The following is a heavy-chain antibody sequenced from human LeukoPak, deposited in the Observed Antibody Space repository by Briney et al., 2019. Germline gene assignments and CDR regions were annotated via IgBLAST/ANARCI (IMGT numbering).Heavy chain of an antibody. CDR3: ARGRGTAQSSLFDY. CDR2: IYWNDDT. D-gene: IGHD2-21*02. V-gene: IGHV2-5*04. Sequence: SGPTLVNPTQTLTLTCTFSGFSLSTSEGGVGWIRQTPGMALEWLALIYWNDDTYYRPSLRSRLTITRDSSENHIVLTVTNMAPVDTGTYFCARGRGTAQSSLFDYWGQGALVTVSS. J-gene: IGHJ4*02. CDR1: GFSLSTSEGG.